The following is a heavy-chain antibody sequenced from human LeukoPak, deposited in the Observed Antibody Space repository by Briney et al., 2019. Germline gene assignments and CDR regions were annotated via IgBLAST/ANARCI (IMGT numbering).Heavy chain of an antibody. CDR2: IKSKTDGGTT. V-gene: IGHV3-15*01. D-gene: IGHD3-16*01. Sequence: GGSLRLSCADSGFTFSNYAMSWVRQAPGKGLEWVGRIKSKTDGGTTDYAAPVKGRFTISRDDSKNTLYLQMNSLKTEDTAVYYCTTDDWGTFDIWGQGTMVTVSS. CDR3: TTDDWGTFDI. J-gene: IGHJ3*02. CDR1: GFTFSNYA.